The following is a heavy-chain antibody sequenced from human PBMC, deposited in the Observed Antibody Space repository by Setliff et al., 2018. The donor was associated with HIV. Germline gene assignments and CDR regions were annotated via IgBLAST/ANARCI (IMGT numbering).Heavy chain of an antibody. J-gene: IGHJ5*02. CDR2: IYYSGST. Sequence: SETLSLTCAVYGGAFSGYYWSWIRQPPGKRLEWIGYIYYSGSTNYNPSLKSRVTISVDTSKSQFSLKLSSVTAADTAVYYCAGCITGTTHWFDPWGQGTLVTVSS. CDR1: GGAFSGYY. CDR3: AGCITGTTHWFDP. D-gene: IGHD1-20*01. V-gene: IGHV4-59*01.